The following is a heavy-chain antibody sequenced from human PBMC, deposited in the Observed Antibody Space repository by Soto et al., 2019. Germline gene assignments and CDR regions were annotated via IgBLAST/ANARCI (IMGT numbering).Heavy chain of an antibody. J-gene: IGHJ3*02. Sequence: GGSLRLSCAASGFTVSSNYMSWVRQAPGKGLEWVSVIYSGGSTYYADSVKGRFTISRDNSKNTLYLQMNSLRAEDTAVYYCARESRQQLAPLDAFDIWGQGTMVTGSS. CDR3: ARESRQQLAPLDAFDI. CDR1: GFTVSSNY. D-gene: IGHD6-13*01. V-gene: IGHV3-53*01. CDR2: IYSGGST.